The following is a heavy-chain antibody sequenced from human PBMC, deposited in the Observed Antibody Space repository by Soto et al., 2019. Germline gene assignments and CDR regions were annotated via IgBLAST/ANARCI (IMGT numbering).Heavy chain of an antibody. CDR3: ARGLGVANNWFDP. J-gene: IGHJ5*02. CDR1: GFTFSSYS. D-gene: IGHD2-21*01. CDR2: ISSSSSTI. V-gene: IGHV3-48*02. Sequence: EVQLVESGGGLVQPGGSLRLSCAASGFTFSSYSMNWVRQAPGKGLEWVSYISSSSSTIYYADSVKGRFTISRDNPKNSLYLQMNSLRDDDTAVYYCARGLGVANNWFDPWGQGTLVTVSS.